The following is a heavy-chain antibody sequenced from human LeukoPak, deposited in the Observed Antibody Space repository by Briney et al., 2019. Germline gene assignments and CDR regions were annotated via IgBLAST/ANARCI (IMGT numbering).Heavy chain of an antibody. CDR3: ARNLVRGVISTGY. V-gene: IGHV1-2*02. CDR1: GYTFTGYY. J-gene: IGHJ4*02. Sequence: GASVKVSCKASGYTFTGYYMHWVRQAPGQGLEWMGWINPNSGGTNYAQKFQGRVTMTRDTSISTAYMELRSLRSDDTAVYYCARNLVRGVISTGYWGQGTLVTVSS. D-gene: IGHD3-10*01. CDR2: INPNSGGT.